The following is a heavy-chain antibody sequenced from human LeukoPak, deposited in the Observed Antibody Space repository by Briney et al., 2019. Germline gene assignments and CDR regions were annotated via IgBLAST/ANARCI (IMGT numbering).Heavy chain of an antibody. CDR1: GYTFTSYY. J-gene: IGHJ4*02. V-gene: IGHV1-46*01. CDR3: ARDKVTTTTVPPLFDY. CDR2: INPSGGST. Sequence: GASVKVSCKASGYTFTSYYMHWVRQAPGQGLEWMGIINPSGGSTSYAQKFQGRVTMTRDTSTSTVYMELSSLRSDDTAVYYCARDKVTTTTVPPLFDYWGQGTLVTVSS. D-gene: IGHD4-17*01.